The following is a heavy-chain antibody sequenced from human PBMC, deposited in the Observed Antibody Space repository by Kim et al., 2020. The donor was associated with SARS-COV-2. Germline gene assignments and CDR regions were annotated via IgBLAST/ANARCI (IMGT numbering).Heavy chain of an antibody. J-gene: IGHJ5*02. Sequence: SETLSLTCAVYGGSFSGYYWSWIRQPPGKGLEWIGEINHSGSTNYNPSLKSRVTISVDTSKNQFSLKLSSVTAADTAVYYCARAGYIAAAGTSNWFDPWG. CDR3: ARAGYIAAAGTSNWFDP. CDR2: INHSGST. CDR1: GGSFSGYY. D-gene: IGHD6-13*01. V-gene: IGHV4-34*01.